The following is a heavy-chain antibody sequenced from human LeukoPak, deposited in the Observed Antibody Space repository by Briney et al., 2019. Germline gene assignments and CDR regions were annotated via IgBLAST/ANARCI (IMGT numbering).Heavy chain of an antibody. D-gene: IGHD3-16*01. J-gene: IGHJ3*01. V-gene: IGHV3-11*04. CDR1: GFTFSDFY. CDR2: ISDSGRTI. CDR3: AREPVEGVNDAFDV. Sequence: GGSLRLSCAASGFTFSDFYMTWIRRAPGKGLEWVSYISDSGRTISYADSLKGRFTISRDNAKNSLYLQMNSLRAEDTAVYYCAREPVEGVNDAFDVWGQGTMVTVSS.